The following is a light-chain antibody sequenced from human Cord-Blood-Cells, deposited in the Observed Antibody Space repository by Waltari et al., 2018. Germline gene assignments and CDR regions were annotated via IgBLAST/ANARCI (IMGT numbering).Light chain of an antibody. V-gene: IGLV3-21*04. CDR1: NLGRKR. CDR2: YDS. Sequence: SYVLTQPPSVSGAPGKTARLTCGGNNLGRKRVHWYQQKPGQAPVLVIYYDSDRPSGIPERFSGSNSGNTATLTISRVEAGDEADYYCQVWDSSSDHVVFGGGTKLTVL. CDR3: QVWDSSSDHVV. J-gene: IGLJ2*01.